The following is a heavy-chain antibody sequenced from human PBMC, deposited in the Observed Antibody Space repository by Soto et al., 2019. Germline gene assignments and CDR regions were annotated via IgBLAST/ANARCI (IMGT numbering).Heavy chain of an antibody. V-gene: IGHV3-23*01. CDR2: ISGSGGST. D-gene: IGHD3-10*01. J-gene: IGHJ6*03. CDR1: GFTFSSYA. Sequence: EVQLLESGGGLVQPGGSLRLSCAASGFTFSSYAMSWVRQAPGKGLEWVSAISGSGGSTYYADSVKGRFTISRDNSKNTMYLQMNSLSAEDTAVYYCATGPGDYYGSGNYDYMDVWGKGTTVTVSS. CDR3: ATGPGDYYGSGNYDYMDV.